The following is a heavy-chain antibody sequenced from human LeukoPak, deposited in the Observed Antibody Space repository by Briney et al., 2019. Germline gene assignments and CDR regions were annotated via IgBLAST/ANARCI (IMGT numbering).Heavy chain of an antibody. J-gene: IGHJ4*02. CDR1: GGTFSSYA. V-gene: IGHV1-69*13. Sequence: GASVKVSCKASGGTFSSYAISWVRQAPGQGLEWMGGIIPIFGTANYAQKFQGRVTITADESTSTAYMELSSLRSEDTAVYYCARVRHYCSSTSCYLGTFGYWGQGTLVTVSS. D-gene: IGHD2-2*01. CDR2: IIPIFGTA. CDR3: ARVRHYCSSTSCYLGTFGY.